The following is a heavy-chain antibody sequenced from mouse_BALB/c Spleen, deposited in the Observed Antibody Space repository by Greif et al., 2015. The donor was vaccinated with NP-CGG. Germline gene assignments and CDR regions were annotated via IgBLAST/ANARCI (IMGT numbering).Heavy chain of an antibody. Sequence: VKLVESGAELVKPGASVKLSCKASGYTFISYYMYWVKQRPGQGLEWIGEINPSNGGANLNEKFESKATLTVDKSSSTAYMQLSSLTSEDSAVYFCTRGRRRDFDFWGQGTTLTVSS. D-gene: IGHD1-2*01. J-gene: IGHJ2*01. CDR3: TRGRRRDFDF. CDR2: INPSNGGA. CDR1: GYTFISYY. V-gene: IGHV1S81*02.